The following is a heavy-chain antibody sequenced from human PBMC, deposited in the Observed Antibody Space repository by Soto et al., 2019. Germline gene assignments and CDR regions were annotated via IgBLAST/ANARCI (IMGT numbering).Heavy chain of an antibody. CDR2: ISYDGSNK. CDR1: GFTFSSYA. CDR3: ASTLDV. Sequence: QVQLVESGGGVVQPGRSLRLSCAASGFTFSSYAMHWVRQAPGKGLEWVAVISYDGSNKYYADSVKGRFTISRDNSKNTLYLQMNSLRADDTAVYYCASTLDVWGQGTMVTVSS. V-gene: IGHV3-30-3*01. J-gene: IGHJ6*02.